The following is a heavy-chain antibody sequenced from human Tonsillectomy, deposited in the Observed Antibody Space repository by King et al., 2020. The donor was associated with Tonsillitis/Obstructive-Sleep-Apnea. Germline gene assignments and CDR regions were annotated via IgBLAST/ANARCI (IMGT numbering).Heavy chain of an antibody. D-gene: IGHD2-2*01. J-gene: IGHJ6*01. CDR3: AKDHKPLPAERRYYYYYGMEV. CDR1: GFTFEDYA. CDR2: ISGDGGST. Sequence: VQLVESGGGVVQPGGSLRLSCAASGFTFEDYAMHWVRQAPGKGLEWVSLISGDGGSTYYADSVKGRFTISRDNSKNSQYLQINSLRTEYNALYYCAKDHKPLPAERRYYYYYGMEVWEQWTTVTV. V-gene: IGHV3-43*02.